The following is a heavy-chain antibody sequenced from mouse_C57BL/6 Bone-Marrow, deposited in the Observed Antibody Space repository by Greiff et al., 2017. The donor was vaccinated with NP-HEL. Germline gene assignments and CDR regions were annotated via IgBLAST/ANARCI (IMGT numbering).Heavy chain of an antibody. J-gene: IGHJ4*01. CDR3: ARQWIYYDGSRPYAMDD. Sequence: EVQGVESGGDLVKPGGSLKLSCAASGFTFSSYGMSWVRQTPDKRLEWVATISSGGSYTYYPDSVKGRFTISRDNAKNTLYLQMRRLKSEDTAMYYCARQWIYYDGSRPYAMDDWGKGTSVTVSS. CDR2: ISSGGSYT. D-gene: IGHD1-1*01. V-gene: IGHV5-6*01. CDR1: GFTFSSYG.